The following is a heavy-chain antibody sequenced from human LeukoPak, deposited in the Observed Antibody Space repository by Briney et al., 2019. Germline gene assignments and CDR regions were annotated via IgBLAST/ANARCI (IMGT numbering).Heavy chain of an antibody. J-gene: IGHJ6*04. V-gene: IGHV3-48*03. D-gene: IGHD3-10*02. CDR3: AELGITMIGGV. Sequence: GGSLRLSCAASGFTCSSYEMNWVRQAPGKGLKWVSYISSSGSTIYYADSVKGRFTISRDNAKNSLYLQMNSLRAEDTAVYYCAELGITMIGGVWGKGTTVTISS. CDR2: ISSSGSTI. CDR1: GFTCSSYE.